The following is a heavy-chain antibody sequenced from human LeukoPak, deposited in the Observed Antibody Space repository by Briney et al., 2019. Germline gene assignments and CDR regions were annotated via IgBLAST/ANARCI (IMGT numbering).Heavy chain of an antibody. V-gene: IGHV3-21*01. CDR3: AGDNYDSSGPYYFDY. Sequence: GGSLRLACAASGFMFSSYSMNWVRQAPGKGLEWVSCISTSSRNIFQADSVKGRFTISRDNARNSLYLQMNSLRAEDTAVYYCAGDNYDSSGPYYFDYWGQGTLVTVSS. CDR1: GFMFSSYS. J-gene: IGHJ4*02. D-gene: IGHD3-22*01. CDR2: ISTSSRNI.